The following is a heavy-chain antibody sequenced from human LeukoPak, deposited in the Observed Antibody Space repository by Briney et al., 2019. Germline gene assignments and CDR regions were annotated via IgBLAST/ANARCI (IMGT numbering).Heavy chain of an antibody. CDR1: GFTFSSYA. CDR2: ISYDGSNK. CDR3: ARGTRGYYFDY. V-gene: IGHV3-30-3*01. Sequence: PGRSLRLSCAASGFTFSSYAMHWVRQAPGKGLEWVAVISYDGSNKYYADSVKGRFTISRDNSKNTLYLQMNSLRAEDTAVYYCARGTRGYYFDYWGQETLVTVSS. D-gene: IGHD2-8*01. J-gene: IGHJ4*02.